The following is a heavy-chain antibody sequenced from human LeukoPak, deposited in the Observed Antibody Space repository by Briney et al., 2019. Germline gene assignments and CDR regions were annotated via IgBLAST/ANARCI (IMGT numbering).Heavy chain of an antibody. CDR2: ISSSSSYI. CDR3: ARDKNTIFGVVIGDAFDI. J-gene: IGHJ3*02. D-gene: IGHD3-3*01. CDR1: GFTFSSYS. Sequence: SGGPLRLSCAASGFTFSSYSMNWVRQAPGKGLEWVSSISSSSSYIYYADSVKGRFTISRDNAKNSLYLQMNSLRAEDTAVYYCARDKNTIFGVVIGDAFDIWGQGTMVTVSS. V-gene: IGHV3-21*01.